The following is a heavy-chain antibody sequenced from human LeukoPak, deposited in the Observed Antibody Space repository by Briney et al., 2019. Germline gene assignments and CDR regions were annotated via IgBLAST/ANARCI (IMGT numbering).Heavy chain of an antibody. CDR2: ISYDGSNK. V-gene: IGHV3-30*18. D-gene: IGHD1-26*01. CDR1: GFSFTSYW. Sequence: GGSLRLSCAASGFSFTSYWMTWVRQAPGKGLEWVAVISYDGSNKYYADSVKGRFTISRDNSKNTLYLQMNSLRAEDTAVYYCAKNGDGGSYSGYWGQGTLVTVSS. CDR3: AKNGDGGSYSGY. J-gene: IGHJ4*02.